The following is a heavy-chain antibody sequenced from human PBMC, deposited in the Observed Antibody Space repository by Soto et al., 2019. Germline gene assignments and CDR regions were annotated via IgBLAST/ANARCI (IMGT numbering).Heavy chain of an antibody. D-gene: IGHD2-15*01. J-gene: IGHJ3*01. Sequence: QVQLVQSGAEVKKPGASVKVSCKASGYIFTSHDINWVRHVPGQGFEWMGWMSPFSGNTGSAQKFQGRVSLTRNTSINTSYMELSSLTSDDTAVYYCARGLCTGGTCYGLTVDFWGQGTTFTVSS. CDR2: MSPFSGNT. V-gene: IGHV1-8*01. CDR3: ARGLCTGGTCYGLTVDF. CDR1: GYIFTSHD.